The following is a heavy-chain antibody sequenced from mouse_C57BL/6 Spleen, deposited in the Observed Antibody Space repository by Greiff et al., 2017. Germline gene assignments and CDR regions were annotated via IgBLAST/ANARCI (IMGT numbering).Heavy chain of an antibody. CDR3: ARIYDYDWFAY. CDR1: GYTFTSYW. Sequence: QVQLQQPGAELVKPGASVKLSCKASGYTFTSYWMHWVKQGPGQGLEWIGMIHPNSGSTKYNEKFKSKATLTVDKSSSTAYMQLSSLTSEDSSVYYCARIYDYDWFAYWGQGTLVTVSA. V-gene: IGHV1-64*01. J-gene: IGHJ3*01. D-gene: IGHD2-4*01. CDR2: IHPNSGST.